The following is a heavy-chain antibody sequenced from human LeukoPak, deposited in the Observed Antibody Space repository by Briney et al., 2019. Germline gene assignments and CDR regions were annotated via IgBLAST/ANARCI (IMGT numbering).Heavy chain of an antibody. Sequence: PGGSLRLSCAASGFTFSSYEMNWVRQAPGKGLEWVSYISSSGSTIYCADSVKGRFTISRDNAKNSLYLQMNSLRAEDTAVYYCARAQPDGSSGYSDYWGQGTLVTVSS. V-gene: IGHV3-48*03. D-gene: IGHD3-22*01. CDR2: ISSSGSTI. J-gene: IGHJ4*02. CDR3: ARAQPDGSSGYSDY. CDR1: GFTFSSYE.